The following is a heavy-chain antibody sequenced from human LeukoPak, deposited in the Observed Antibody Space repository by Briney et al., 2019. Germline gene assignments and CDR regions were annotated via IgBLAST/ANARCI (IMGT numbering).Heavy chain of an antibody. CDR1: GFAVSSNY. V-gene: IGHV3-66*01. CDR3: AREASDSGDFGPYYFDY. D-gene: IGHD4-17*01. Sequence: GGSLTLSCAASGFAVSSNYMNWVRQAPGKGLEWISLIYSGGSTNYADSVKGRFTISRDTSKNTVCLQMNSLRVEDTAVYYCAREASDSGDFGPYYFDYWGQGILVTVSS. CDR2: IYSGGST. J-gene: IGHJ4*02.